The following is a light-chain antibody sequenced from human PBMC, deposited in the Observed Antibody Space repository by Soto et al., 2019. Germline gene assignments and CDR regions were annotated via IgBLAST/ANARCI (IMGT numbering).Light chain of an antibody. CDR1: QGISKY. J-gene: IGKJ3*01. V-gene: IGKV1-27*01. Sequence: DIQMTQSPSSLSASVGDRVTITCRASQGISKYLAWYQQKAGKVPKLLIYGASTLHSGVPSRFGGTGSGTDFTLTISRLETDDSAVYYCQQYGGSPFTFGPGTKVDIK. CDR2: GAS. CDR3: QQYGGSPFT.